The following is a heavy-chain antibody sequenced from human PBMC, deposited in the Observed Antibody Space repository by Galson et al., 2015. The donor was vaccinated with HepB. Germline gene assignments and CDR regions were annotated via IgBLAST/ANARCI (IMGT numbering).Heavy chain of an antibody. CDR2: IIPILGIA. V-gene: IGHV1-69*10. CDR1: GGTFSSYA. CDR3: ARGVVGARGSDY. Sequence: SVKVSCKASGGTFSSYAISWVRQAPGQGLEWMGGIIPILGIANYAQKFQGRVTITADKSTSTAYMELSSLRSEDTAVYYCARGVVGARGSDYWGQGTLVTVSS. J-gene: IGHJ4*02. D-gene: IGHD1-26*01.